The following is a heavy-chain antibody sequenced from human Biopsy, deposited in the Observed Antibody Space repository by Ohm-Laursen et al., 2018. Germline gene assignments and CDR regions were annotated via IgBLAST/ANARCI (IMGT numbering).Heavy chain of an antibody. D-gene: IGHD1-26*01. Sequence: SLRLSCAASGFTFSDYWMGWVRQAPGKGLEWVANIKQDGNEKYYVDSVMGRFTIPRDNGKNSLYLQMNSLRAEDTAVYYCARARGSGRLRYHFDYWGQGTPVAVSS. J-gene: IGHJ4*02. CDR2: IKQDGNEK. CDR3: ARARGSGRLRYHFDY. CDR1: GFTFSDYW. V-gene: IGHV3-7*01.